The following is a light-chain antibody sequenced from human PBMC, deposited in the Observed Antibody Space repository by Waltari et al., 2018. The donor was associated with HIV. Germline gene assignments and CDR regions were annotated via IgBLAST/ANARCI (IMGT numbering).Light chain of an antibody. CDR1: SLRNYY. J-gene: IGLJ3*02. CDR3: KSRDSSGNRGV. V-gene: IGLV3-19*01. Sequence: SSELTQDPAVSVALGQTVRITCQGDSLRNYYASWYQQKPGQAPVLVLYGKNNRPSGIPDRFSVSSSGNTASLTITGAQAEDEADYYCKSRDSSGNRGVFGGGTKLTVL. CDR2: GKN.